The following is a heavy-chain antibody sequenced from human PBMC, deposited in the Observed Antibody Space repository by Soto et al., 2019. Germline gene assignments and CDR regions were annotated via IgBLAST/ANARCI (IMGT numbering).Heavy chain of an antibody. D-gene: IGHD2-8*01. J-gene: IGHJ4*02. CDR3: ARDTSYCTNGVCYPGPFDY. CDR2: INPSGGST. Sequence: ASVKVSCKASGYTFTSYYMHWVRQAPGQGLAWMGIINPSGGSTSYAQKFQGRVTMTRDTSTSTVYMELSSLRSEDTAVYYCARDTSYCTNGVCYPGPFDYWGQGTLVTVSS. CDR1: GYTFTSYY. V-gene: IGHV1-46*01.